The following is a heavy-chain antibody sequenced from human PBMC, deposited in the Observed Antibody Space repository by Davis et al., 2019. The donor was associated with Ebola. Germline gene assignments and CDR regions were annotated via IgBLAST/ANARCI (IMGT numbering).Heavy chain of an antibody. Sequence: ASVKVSCKASGYSFNNYGIIWVRQATGQGLEWMGWMNPNSGYTGFAQKFQGGVTITRNTSISTAYMELSSLRSEDTAVYYCARGSWLLGFDYWGQGTVVTVSS. D-gene: IGHD3-22*01. CDR3: ARGSWLLGFDY. CDR1: GYSFNNYG. CDR2: MNPNSGYT. J-gene: IGHJ4*02. V-gene: IGHV1-8*03.